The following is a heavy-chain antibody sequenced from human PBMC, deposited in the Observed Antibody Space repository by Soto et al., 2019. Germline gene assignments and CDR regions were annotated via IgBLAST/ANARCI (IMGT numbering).Heavy chain of an antibody. V-gene: IGHV1-69*01. Sequence: QVQLVQSGAEVKKPGSSVKVSCKASGGTFSSYAISWVRQAPGQGLEWMGGIIPIFGTANYAQKFQGRVTITEDESTRTAYMELSSLRSEDTAVYYCARDSSGYCSGGSCYSWWFDPWGQGTLVTVSS. D-gene: IGHD2-15*01. CDR3: ARDSSGYCSGGSCYSWWFDP. J-gene: IGHJ5*02. CDR2: IIPIFGTA. CDR1: GGTFSSYA.